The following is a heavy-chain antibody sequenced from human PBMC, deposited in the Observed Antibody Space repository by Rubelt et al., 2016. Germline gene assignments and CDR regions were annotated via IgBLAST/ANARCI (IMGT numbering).Heavy chain of an antibody. V-gene: IGHV3-21*01. D-gene: IGHD2-15*01. J-gene: IGHJ4*02. CDR2: ISSSSSYI. CDR1: GFTFSTYS. Sequence: LRLSCAASGFTFSTYSMNWVRQAPGKGLEWVSSISSSSSYIYYADSVKGRFTISRDNAKNSLYLQVNSLRAEDTAVYYCARYKCSGGSCYATFDCWGQGTLVTVSS. CDR3: ARYKCSGGSCYATFDC.